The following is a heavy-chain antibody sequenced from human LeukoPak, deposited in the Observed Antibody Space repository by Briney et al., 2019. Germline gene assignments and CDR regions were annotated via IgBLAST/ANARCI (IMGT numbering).Heavy chain of an antibody. CDR3: ARDQTYYDFWSGYTRNGMDA. CDR1: GGSISSSNW. V-gene: IGHV4-4*02. J-gene: IGHJ6*02. CDR2: IYHSGST. Sequence: PSETLSLTCAVSGGSISSSNWWSWVRQPPGKGLEWIGEIYHSGSTNYNPSLKSRVTISVDKSKNQFSLKLSSVTAADTAVYYCARDQTYYDFWSGYTRNGMDAWGQGTTVTVSS. D-gene: IGHD3-3*01.